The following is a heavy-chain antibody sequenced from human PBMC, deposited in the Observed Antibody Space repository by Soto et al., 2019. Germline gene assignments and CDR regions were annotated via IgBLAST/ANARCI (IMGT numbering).Heavy chain of an antibody. D-gene: IGHD3-3*01. CDR3: ARAFGVVNWLDL. V-gene: IGHV1-18*04. CDR2: ISAYNGNT. Sequence: SVWDSWKASRYTFAIASIIWARQAPRQGLEWMGWISAYNGNTNNPQKLQGRGTMTTDTSTSTAYMEPRSLESDVTAVSSCARAFGVVNWLDLWGQGILGTVSS. J-gene: IGHJ5*02. CDR1: RYTFAIAS.